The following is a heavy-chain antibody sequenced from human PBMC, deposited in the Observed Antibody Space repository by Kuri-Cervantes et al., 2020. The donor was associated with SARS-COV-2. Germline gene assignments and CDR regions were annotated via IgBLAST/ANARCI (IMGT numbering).Heavy chain of an antibody. J-gene: IGHJ6*02. CDR1: GGSISSYY. CDR2: IYYSGST. CDR3: ASLILSAPAQMSVGGYYYYGMDV. D-gene: IGHD2/OR15-2a*01. V-gene: IGHV4-59*12. Sequence: SETLSLTCTVSGGSISSYYWSWIRQPPGKGLEWIGYIYYSGSTTYNPSLKSRVTISVDTSKNQFSLKLSSVTAADTAVYYCASLILSAPAQMSVGGYYYYGMDVWGQGTTVTVSS.